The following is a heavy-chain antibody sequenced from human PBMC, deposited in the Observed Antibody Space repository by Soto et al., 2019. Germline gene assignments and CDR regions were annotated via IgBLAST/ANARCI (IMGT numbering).Heavy chain of an antibody. CDR3: ARQIYDSDTGPNFQYYFDS. CDR2: IDPSDSQT. J-gene: IGHJ4*02. CDR1: GESFAGYG. Sequence: LKISCKGYGESFAGYGSPWVRHKPGKGLEWMGRIDPSDSQTYYSPSFRGHVTISATKSITTVFLQWSSLRASDTAMYYCARQIYDSDTGPNFQYYFDSWGQGTPVTVSS. V-gene: IGHV5-10-1*01. D-gene: IGHD3-22*01.